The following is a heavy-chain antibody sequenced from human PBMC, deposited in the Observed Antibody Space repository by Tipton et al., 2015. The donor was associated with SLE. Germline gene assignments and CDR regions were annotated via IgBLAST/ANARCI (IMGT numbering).Heavy chain of an antibody. V-gene: IGHV4-4*08. CDR3: ARLEGDGYKWYFDY. CDR1: GDSISTYY. CDR2: IYNIGGT. Sequence: TLSLTCTVSGDSISTYYWSWIRQAPGKGLEWIGYIYNIGGTNYNPSLMGRVSMSMDTSKNQFFLKLNSVTAADTAVYYCARLEGDGYKWYFDYWGQGTLVTVST. J-gene: IGHJ4*02. D-gene: IGHD5-24*01.